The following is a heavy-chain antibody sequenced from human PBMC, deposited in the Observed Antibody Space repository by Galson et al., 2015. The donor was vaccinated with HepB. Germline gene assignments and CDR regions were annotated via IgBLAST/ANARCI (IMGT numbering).Heavy chain of an antibody. CDR3: ARSVAGRFDY. CDR1: GFTFNIYS. D-gene: IGHD6-19*01. V-gene: IGHV3-48*02. Sequence: FLRLSCAASGFTFNIYSMNWVRQAPGKGLEWVSYITSDTRTINYADSVKDRFTISRDNAKNSLYLQMNSLRDGDTAVYYCARSVAGRFDYWGQGTLVTVSS. CDR2: ITSDTRTI. J-gene: IGHJ4*02.